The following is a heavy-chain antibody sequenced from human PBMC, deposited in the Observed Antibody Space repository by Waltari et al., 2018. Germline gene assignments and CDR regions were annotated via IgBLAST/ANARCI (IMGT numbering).Heavy chain of an antibody. CDR2: IGGTHSNI. CDR3: TRDLYGSGGDWFDP. V-gene: IGHV3-21*03. J-gene: IGHJ5*02. D-gene: IGHD3-10*01. CDR1: GFDFSNYD. Sequence: EVRLAESGGGLVKPGGPLSLSCTASGFDFSNYDLNWVRQAPGTGLEWVSSIGGTHSNIFYADSVKGRFTVSRDNAKNSLYLQMDNLRAEDSGLYFCTRDLYGSGGDWFDPWGQGTLVTVSS.